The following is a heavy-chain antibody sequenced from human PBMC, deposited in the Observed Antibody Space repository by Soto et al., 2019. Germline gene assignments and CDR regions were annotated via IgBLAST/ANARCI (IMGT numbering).Heavy chain of an antibody. CDR1: GGSISSGGYF. J-gene: IGHJ6*02. CDR2: IYYSGRT. Sequence: QVQLQESGPGLVKPSQTLSLTCTVSGGSISSGGYFWSWIRQPPGKGLEWIGFIYYSGRTYYNPSLKSRVTISVDTSKNQFSLKLSSVTAADTAVYYWAREGAAPYYYYGMDVWGQGTTVTVSS. CDR3: AREGAAPYYYYGMDV. D-gene: IGHD6-6*01. V-gene: IGHV4-31*03.